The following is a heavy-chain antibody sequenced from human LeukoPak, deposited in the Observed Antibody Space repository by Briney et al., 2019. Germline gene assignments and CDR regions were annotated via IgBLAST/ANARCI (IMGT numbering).Heavy chain of an antibody. CDR2: ISWDGGTT. Sequence: GGSLRLSCAASGFNFDDYTMHWVRQAPGKGLEWVSLISWDGGTTYYADSVRGRFTISRDNAKNSLYLQMNCLRPEDTALYYCAKAIDVDASYYFDYWGQGTLVTVSS. CDR3: AKAIDVDASYYFDY. D-gene: IGHD5-12*01. CDR1: GFNFDDYT. V-gene: IGHV3-43*01. J-gene: IGHJ4*02.